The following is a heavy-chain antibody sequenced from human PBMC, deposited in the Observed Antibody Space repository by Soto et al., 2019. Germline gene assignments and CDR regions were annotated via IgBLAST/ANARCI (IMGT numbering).Heavy chain of an antibody. V-gene: IGHV1-2*04. CDR3: ARDLNHIAVANYYYYGMDV. Sequence: ASVKVSCKASGYTFTGYYMHWVRQAPGQGLEWMGWINPNSGGTNYAQKFQGWVTMTRDTSISTAYMELSRLRSDDTAVYYCARDLNHIAVANYYYYGMDVWGQGTTVTVSS. CDR1: GYTFTGYY. D-gene: IGHD6-13*01. J-gene: IGHJ6*02. CDR2: INPNSGGT.